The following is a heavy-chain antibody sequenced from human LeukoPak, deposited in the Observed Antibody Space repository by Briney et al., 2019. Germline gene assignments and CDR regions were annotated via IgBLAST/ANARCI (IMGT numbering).Heavy chain of an antibody. CDR3: QAFRPPLLLADVDTAMVRDY. CDR2: IYHSGST. Sequence: SQTLSLTCAVSGGSISSGGYYWSWVRQPPGKGLEWIGYIYHSGSTYYNPSLKSRVTISVDRSKNQFSLKLSSVTAADTAVYYWQAFRPPLLLADVDTAMVRDYWGQGTLVTVSS. D-gene: IGHD5-18*01. J-gene: IGHJ4*02. CDR1: GGSISSGGYY. V-gene: IGHV4-30-2*01.